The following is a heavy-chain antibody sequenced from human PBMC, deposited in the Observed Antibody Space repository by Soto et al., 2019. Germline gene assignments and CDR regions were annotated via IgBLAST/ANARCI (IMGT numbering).Heavy chain of an antibody. J-gene: IGHJ4*02. Sequence: GGSLRLSCAASGFSFSSYWMSWVRQAPGKGLEWVANIKQDGSEKYYVDSVKGRFTISRDNPRKSLFLQMNSLRADDAAVYYCARDKYYYESSLYRLYDYWGQGTLVTVSS. V-gene: IGHV3-7*01. CDR3: ARDKYYYESSLYRLYDY. D-gene: IGHD3-22*01. CDR1: GFSFSSYW. CDR2: IKQDGSEK.